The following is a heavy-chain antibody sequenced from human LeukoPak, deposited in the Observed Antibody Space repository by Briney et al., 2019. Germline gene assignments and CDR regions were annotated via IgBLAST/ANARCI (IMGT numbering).Heavy chain of an antibody. CDR3: ARDLDNYSGSGSYYNGDPLFQH. CDR2: LNPNSGGT. V-gene: IGHV1-2*02. CDR1: GYTFTGFC. Sequence: ASVKVSCKASGYTFTGFCIHWVRQAPGQGLEWMGWLNPNSGGTNYAQNFQGRVTMTRDTSISTGYMELSRLRSDDTAVYYCARDLDNYSGSGSYYNGDPLFQHWGQGTLVAVSS. J-gene: IGHJ1*01. D-gene: IGHD3-10*01.